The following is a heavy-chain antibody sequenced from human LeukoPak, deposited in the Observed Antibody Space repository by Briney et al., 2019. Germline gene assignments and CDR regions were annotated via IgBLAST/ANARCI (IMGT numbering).Heavy chain of an antibody. J-gene: IGHJ2*01. CDR1: GGSISSYY. D-gene: IGHD4-23*01. CDR2: IYYSGST. V-gene: IGHV4-59*01. Sequence: PSETLSLTCTVSGGSISSYYWSWIRQPPGKRLEWIGYIYYSGSTNYNPSLKSRVTISVDTSKNQFSLKLTSVTAADTAVYYCASMTTVGGPWYFDLWGRGALVTVSS. CDR3: ASMTTVGGPWYFDL.